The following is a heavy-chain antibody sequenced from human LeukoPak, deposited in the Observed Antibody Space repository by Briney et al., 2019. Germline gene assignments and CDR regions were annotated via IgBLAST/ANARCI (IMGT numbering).Heavy chain of an antibody. Sequence: SETLSLTCTVSSGSISSGDYYWSWIRQPPGKGLEWIGYIYYSGSTYYNPSLKSRVTISVDTSKIQFSLKLSSVTAADTAVYYCARRYYYDSSGYPTTHWYFDLWGRGTLVTVSS. V-gene: IGHV4-30-4*01. CDR2: IYYSGST. CDR3: ARRYYYDSSGYPTTHWYFDL. D-gene: IGHD3-22*01. J-gene: IGHJ2*01. CDR1: SGSISSGDYY.